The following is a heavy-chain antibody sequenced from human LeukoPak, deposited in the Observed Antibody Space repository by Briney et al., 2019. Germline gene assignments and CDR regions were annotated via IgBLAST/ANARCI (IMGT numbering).Heavy chain of an antibody. Sequence: PGGSLRLSCAASGFTFSSYEMNWVRQAPGKGLEWVSYISSSGSTIYYADSVKGRFTISRDNAKNSLYLQMNSLRAEDTAVYYCARERGSGWYKEGILDYWGQGTLVTVSS. J-gene: IGHJ4*02. CDR2: ISSSGSTI. D-gene: IGHD6-19*01. CDR3: ARERGSGWYKEGILDY. CDR1: GFTFSSYE. V-gene: IGHV3-48*03.